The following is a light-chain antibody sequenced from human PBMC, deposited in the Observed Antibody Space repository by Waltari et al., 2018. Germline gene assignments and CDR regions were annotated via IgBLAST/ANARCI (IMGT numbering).Light chain of an antibody. V-gene: IGKV3-15*01. Sequence: EILLTQSPATLSVSPGERVTLSCRASESIATNLAWDQQRPGQSPRPLLFHPSSRAPDIPAKCSGSGSGTEFTLTISSLQAEDFAVDYCQQYNNWPPSTFGQGTKVEFK. J-gene: IGKJ1*01. CDR3: QQYNNWPPST. CDR2: HPS. CDR1: ESIATN.